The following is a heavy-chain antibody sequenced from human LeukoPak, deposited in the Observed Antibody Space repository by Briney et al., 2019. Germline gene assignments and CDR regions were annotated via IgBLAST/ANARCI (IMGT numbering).Heavy chain of an antibody. CDR1: GYSFTNYD. J-gene: IGHJ4*02. Sequence: ASVRVSCKASGYSFTNYDINWVRQATGQGLEWMGWMNPNSGNTGLAQKFQGRVTMTRNTSIITAHMELSSLTSEDTAVYYCARVYCSVVVAATRGCYFDSWGQGTLVTVSS. CDR3: ARVYCSVVVAATRGCYFDS. V-gene: IGHV1-8*01. CDR2: MNPNSGNT. D-gene: IGHD2-15*01.